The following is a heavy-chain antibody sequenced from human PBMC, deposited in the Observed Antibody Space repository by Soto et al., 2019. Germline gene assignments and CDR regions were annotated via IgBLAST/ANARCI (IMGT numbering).Heavy chain of an antibody. V-gene: IGHV3-48*03. CDR1: GFTFSSYE. D-gene: IGHD4-17*01. J-gene: IGHJ5*02. Sequence: GGSLRLSCAASGFTFSSYEMNWVRQAPGKGLEWVSYISSSGSTIYYADSVKGRFTISRDNAKNSLYLQMNSLRAEDTAVYYCARDGVDYGDYAWFDPWGQGTLVTVSS. CDR2: ISSSGSTI. CDR3: ARDGVDYGDYAWFDP.